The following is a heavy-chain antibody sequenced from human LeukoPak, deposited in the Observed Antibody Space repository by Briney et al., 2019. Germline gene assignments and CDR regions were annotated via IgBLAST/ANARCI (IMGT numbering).Heavy chain of an antibody. CDR3: ARHTIQVLSPFDP. D-gene: IGHD5-18*01. V-gene: IGHV4-59*08. CDR2: SHYSGTT. CDR1: NDSIKNYY. Sequence: SETLSLTCTVTNDSIKNYYWSWIRQSPGEGLEWIGYSHYSGTTIYNLSLKSRVTMSVDTSKNQFFLRLNSVTAADTAIYYCARHTIQVLSPFDPWGQGTLVTVSS. J-gene: IGHJ5*02.